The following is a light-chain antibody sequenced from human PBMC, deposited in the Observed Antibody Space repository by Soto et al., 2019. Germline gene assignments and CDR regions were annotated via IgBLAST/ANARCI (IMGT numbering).Light chain of an antibody. Sequence: QSALTQPRSVSGSPGQSVTISCTGTSSDVGDYDYVSWYQQHPDKAPKLIIYDVNKRPSVVPDRFSGSKSGNTASLSISGLQAEDEADYYCCSYAANYTFVFGGGTKLTVL. CDR2: DVN. J-gene: IGLJ2*01. CDR1: SSDVGDYDY. CDR3: CSYAANYTFV. V-gene: IGLV2-11*01.